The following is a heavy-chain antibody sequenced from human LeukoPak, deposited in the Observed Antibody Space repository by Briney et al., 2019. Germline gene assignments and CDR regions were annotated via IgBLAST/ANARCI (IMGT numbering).Heavy chain of an antibody. CDR3: ARRDYGSLYYDYGMDV. CDR1: GYSFTSYW. J-gene: IGHJ6*04. CDR2: IYPGDSDT. Sequence: GSLKISCKGSGYSFTSYWIGWVRQMPRKGLEWMGIIYPGDSDTRYSPSFQGQVTISADKSISTAYLQWSSLKASDTAMYYCARRDYGSLYYDYGMDVWGKGTTVTVSS. V-gene: IGHV5-51*01. D-gene: IGHD3-16*01.